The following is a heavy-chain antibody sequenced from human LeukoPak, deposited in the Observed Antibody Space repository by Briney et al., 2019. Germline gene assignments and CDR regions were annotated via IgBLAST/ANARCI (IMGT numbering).Heavy chain of an antibody. V-gene: IGHV3-23*01. CDR3: AKDSTYDSSGYYDY. Sequence: GGSLRLSCAASGFTFSGYAMNWVRQAPGKGLEWVSAISGSGGSTYYADSVKGRFTISRDNSENTLYLQMNSLRVEDTAIYFCAKDSTYDSSGYYDYWGQGTLVTVSS. CDR2: ISGSGGST. CDR1: GFTFSGYA. D-gene: IGHD3-22*01. J-gene: IGHJ4*02.